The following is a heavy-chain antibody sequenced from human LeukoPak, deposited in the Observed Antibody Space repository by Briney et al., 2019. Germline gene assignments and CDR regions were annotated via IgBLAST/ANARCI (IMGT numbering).Heavy chain of an antibody. J-gene: IGHJ4*02. D-gene: IGHD2-2*01. Sequence: GGSLRLSCAASGFTFSSSWMHWVRQAPGKGLGWVSRINSDGSSTSYTDSVKGRFTISRDNAKNTLYLQMNSLRAEDTAVYCCASRYCSSSSCWYSWGQGTLVTVSS. CDR2: INSDGSST. CDR1: GFTFSSSW. CDR3: ASRYCSSSSCWYS. V-gene: IGHV3-74*01.